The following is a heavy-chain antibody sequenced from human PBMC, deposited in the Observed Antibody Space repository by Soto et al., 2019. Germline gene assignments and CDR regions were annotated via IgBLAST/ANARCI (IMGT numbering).Heavy chain of an antibody. CDR1: GFTFTSYW. CDR3: ARHTSGYGDYYYYGMDV. CDR2: IDPSDSYT. D-gene: IGHD4-17*01. V-gene: IGHV5-10-1*01. J-gene: IGHJ6*02. Sequence: GESLKISCKGSGFTFTSYWISWVRQMPGKGLEWMGRIDPSDSYTNYSPSFQGHVTISADKSISTAYLQWSSLKASDTAMYYCARHTSGYGDYYYYGMDVWGQGTTVTVSS.